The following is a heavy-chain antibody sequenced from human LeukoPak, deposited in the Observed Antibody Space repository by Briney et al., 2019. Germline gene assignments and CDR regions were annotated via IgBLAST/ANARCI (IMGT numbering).Heavy chain of an antibody. V-gene: IGHV3-23*01. J-gene: IGHJ4*02. CDR2: ISGSGGST. Sequence: PGGSLRLSCAASGFTFSSFAMSWVRQAPGKGLEWVSAISGSGGSTYYADSVKGRFTISRDNFKTTLYLQINSLRAEDTAVYYSATPTGADLDYWGQGTLVTVSS. CDR1: GFTFSSFA. CDR3: ATPTGADLDY. D-gene: IGHD1-26*01.